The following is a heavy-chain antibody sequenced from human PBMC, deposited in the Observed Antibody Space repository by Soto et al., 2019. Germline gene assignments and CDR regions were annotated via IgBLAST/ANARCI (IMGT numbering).Heavy chain of an antibody. D-gene: IGHD4-17*01. J-gene: IGHJ5*02. CDR1: GGSISSSTYY. Sequence: SETLSLTCTVSGGSISSSTYYWGWIRQPPGKGLEWIGSIYYSGSTYYNPSLKSRLTISVDTSKNQFSLKLSSVTAADTAVYYCARANDYGNNWFDPWGQGTRVTVSS. V-gene: IGHV4-39*01. CDR2: IYYSGST. CDR3: ARANDYGNNWFDP.